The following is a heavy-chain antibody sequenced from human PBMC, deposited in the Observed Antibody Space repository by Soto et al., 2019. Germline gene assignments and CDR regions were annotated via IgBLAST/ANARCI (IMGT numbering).Heavy chain of an antibody. CDR2: ISHTGKT. CDR1: TGSMMTYY. J-gene: IGHJ4*02. Sequence: SATLSLTGSVSTGSMMTYYWTWIRQSPGKGLEWIGQISHTGKTKYNPSLESRVTISVDTSRKQFSLKLTSVTAADTALYYCARDDTTGLFDFWGQGTLVTVSS. D-gene: IGHD4-17*01. CDR3: ARDDTTGLFDF. V-gene: IGHV4-59*01.